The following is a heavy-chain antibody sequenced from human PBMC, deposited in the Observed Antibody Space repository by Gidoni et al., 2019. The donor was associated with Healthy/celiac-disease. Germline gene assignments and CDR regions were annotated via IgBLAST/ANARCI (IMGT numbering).Heavy chain of an antibody. J-gene: IGHJ5*02. CDR3: AADRGWGWFDP. Sequence: QMQLVQSGPEVKKPGTSVKVSCKASGFTFTSSAVPWVRQARGQRLEWIGWIVVGSGNTNYAQKFQERVTITRDMSTSTAYMELSSLRSEDTAVYYCAADRGWGWFDPLGQVTLVTVPS. V-gene: IGHV1-58*01. CDR1: GFTFTSSA. D-gene: IGHD3-16*01. CDR2: IVVGSGNT.